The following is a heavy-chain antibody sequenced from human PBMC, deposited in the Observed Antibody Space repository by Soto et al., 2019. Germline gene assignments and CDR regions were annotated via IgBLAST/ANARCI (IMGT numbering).Heavy chain of an antibody. CDR3: ARVWYGITGILLPGAFDI. CDR1: GGSISSGDYY. V-gene: IGHV4-30-4*01. D-gene: IGHD1-20*01. Sequence: PSETLSLTCTVSGGSISSGDYYWSWIRQPPGKGLEWIGYIYYSGSTYYNPSLKSRVTISVDTSKNQFSLKLSSVTAADTAVYYCARVWYGITGILLPGAFDIWGQGTMVTVSS. CDR2: IYYSGST. J-gene: IGHJ3*02.